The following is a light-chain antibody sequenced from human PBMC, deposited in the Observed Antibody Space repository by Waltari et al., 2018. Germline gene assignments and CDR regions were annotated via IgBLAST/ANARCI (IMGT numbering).Light chain of an antibody. J-gene: IGKJ2*01. CDR1: QSLLNSDDGFTY. CDR3: MQRLEFPYT. CDR2: SLS. Sequence: DIVMTQTPLSLPVTPGEPASISCASSQSLLNSDDGFTYLDWFLQKPGPSPRLLIYSLSYRASGVPDRFIGTGSGSNFSLKISRVEAEDVGIYYCMQRLEFPYTFGQGTRL. V-gene: IGKV2-40*01.